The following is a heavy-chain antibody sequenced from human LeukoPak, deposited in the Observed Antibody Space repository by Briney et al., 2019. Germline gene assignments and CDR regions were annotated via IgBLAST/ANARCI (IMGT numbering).Heavy chain of an antibody. CDR1: GVAGSSKY. Sequence: GGSLRLSCAASGVAGSSKYMTLVRQAPGKGVERVSVIYAGGSTDYSESVKGRFTISRDNSKNTLYLQMNSLRAEDTAVYYCATGNQPDYYNYYGMDVWGQGTTVTVSS. CDR3: ATGNQPDYYNYYGMDV. J-gene: IGHJ6*02. CDR2: IYAGGST. D-gene: IGHD1-14*01. V-gene: IGHV3-66*01.